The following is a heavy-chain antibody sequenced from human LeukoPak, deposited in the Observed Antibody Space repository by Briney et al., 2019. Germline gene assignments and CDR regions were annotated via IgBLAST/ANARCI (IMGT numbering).Heavy chain of an antibody. CDR3: ARDAGPGDYHRDY. V-gene: IGHV3-23*01. CDR2: ISGSGGST. Sequence: GGSLRLSCAASGFTFSSYAMRWVRQAPGKGLEWVSAISGSGGSTYYADSVKGRFTISRDNAKNSLYLQMNCLRAEDTAVYYCARDAGPGDYHRDYWGQGTLVTVSS. CDR1: GFTFSSYA. D-gene: IGHD4-17*01. J-gene: IGHJ4*02.